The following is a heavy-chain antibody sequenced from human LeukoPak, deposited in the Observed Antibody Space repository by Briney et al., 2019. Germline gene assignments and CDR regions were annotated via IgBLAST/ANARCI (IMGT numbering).Heavy chain of an antibody. Sequence: GESLKISCKGSGYSFTSYWISWVRQMPGKGLEWMGRIDPSDSYTNYSPSFQGHVTISADKSISTAYLQWSSLKASDTAMYYCARRVRVPDDYYYYGVDVWGKGTTVTVSS. V-gene: IGHV5-10-1*01. CDR3: ARRVRVPDDYYYYGVDV. D-gene: IGHD1-1*01. CDR1: GYSFTSYW. CDR2: IDPSDSYT. J-gene: IGHJ6*04.